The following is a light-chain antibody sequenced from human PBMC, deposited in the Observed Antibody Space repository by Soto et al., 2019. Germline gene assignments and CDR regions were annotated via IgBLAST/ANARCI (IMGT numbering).Light chain of an antibody. CDR2: AAS. J-gene: IGKJ1*01. V-gene: IGKV1-9*01. CDR1: QGISSY. Sequence: DIQLTQSPSFLSASVGDTVTITCRASQGISSYLAWYQQKPGNAPKLLIYAASTLQSGVPSRFSGSGSGTEFTLTISSLQPEDFATYYCQQLNSYPPWTFGQGTKVEIK. CDR3: QQLNSYPPWT.